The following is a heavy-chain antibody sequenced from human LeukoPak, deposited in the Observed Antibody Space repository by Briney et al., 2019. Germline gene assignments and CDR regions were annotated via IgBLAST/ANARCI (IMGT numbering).Heavy chain of an antibody. CDR1: GFTFSSYW. CDR3: ARVNSGIAVAGSRYFDY. V-gene: IGHV3-7*01. CDR2: IKQDGSEK. D-gene: IGHD6-19*01. Sequence: GGSLRLSCVASGFTFSSYWMSWVRQAPGKGLEWVANIKQDGSEKYYVDSVKGRFTISRDNAKNSLYLQMNSLRAEDTAVYYCARVNSGIAVAGSRYFDYWGQGTLVTVSS. J-gene: IGHJ4*02.